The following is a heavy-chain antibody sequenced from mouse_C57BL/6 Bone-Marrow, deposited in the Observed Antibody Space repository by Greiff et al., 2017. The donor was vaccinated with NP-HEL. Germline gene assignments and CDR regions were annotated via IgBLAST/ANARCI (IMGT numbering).Heavy chain of an antibody. D-gene: IGHD1-1*01. CDR1: GYTFTSYW. J-gene: IGHJ1*03. CDR2: IDPSDSYT. CDR3: ARSGYGSSWYFDV. Sequence: QVQLKQSGAELVMPGASVKLSCKASGYTFTSYWMHWVKQRPGQGLEWIGEIDPSDSYTNYNQKFKGKSTLTVDKSSSTAYMQLSSLTSEDSAVYYCARSGYGSSWYFDVWGTGTTVTVSS. V-gene: IGHV1-69*01.